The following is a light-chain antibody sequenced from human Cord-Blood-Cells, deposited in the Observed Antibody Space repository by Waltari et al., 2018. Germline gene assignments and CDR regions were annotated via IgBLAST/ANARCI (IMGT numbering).Light chain of an antibody. Sequence: QSVLTQPPSVSGAPGQRVTISCTGSSSNIGAGYDVHWYQQLPGTAPKPLIYGNSNRPSGVPDRFSGSKPGTSASLAITGLQAEDEADYYCQSYDSSLSGVVFGGGTKLTVL. J-gene: IGLJ2*01. V-gene: IGLV1-40*01. CDR3: QSYDSSLSGVV. CDR2: GNS. CDR1: SSNIGAGYD.